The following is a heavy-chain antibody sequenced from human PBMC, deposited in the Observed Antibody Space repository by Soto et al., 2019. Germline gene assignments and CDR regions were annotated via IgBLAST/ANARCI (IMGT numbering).Heavy chain of an antibody. V-gene: IGHV3-30*03. CDR1: GFTFNSYA. J-gene: IGHJ4*02. CDR3: ATNSYGYVSTYYFDY. CDR2: ISYDASTK. Sequence: QVQLVESGGGVVQPGRSLRLSCAASGFTFNSYAMHWVRQAPGKGLEWVAVISYDASTKYYADSVKGRFTISRDNSKNTLYLQMNSLRAEYTSVYYCATNSYGYVSTYYFDYWGQGTLVTVSS. D-gene: IGHD5-18*01.